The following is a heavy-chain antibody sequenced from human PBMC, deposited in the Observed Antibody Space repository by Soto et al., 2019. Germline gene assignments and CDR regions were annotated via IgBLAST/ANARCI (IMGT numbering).Heavy chain of an antibody. D-gene: IGHD6-13*01. Sequence: QVQLVQSGAEVKKPGASVKVSCKASGYTFTSYGISWVRQAPGQGLEWMGWISAYNGNTNYAQKLQGRVTMTTDTSTSTAYMELRSLGSDDTDVYYCARDPNLLAAAGSGYFDLWGRGTLVTVSS. CDR3: ARDPNLLAAAGSGYFDL. CDR1: GYTFTSYG. CDR2: ISAYNGNT. V-gene: IGHV1-18*01. J-gene: IGHJ2*01.